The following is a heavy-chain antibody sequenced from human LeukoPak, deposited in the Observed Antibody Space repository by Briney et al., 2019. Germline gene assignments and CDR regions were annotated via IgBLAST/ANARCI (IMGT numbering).Heavy chain of an antibody. CDR1: GFTFSDYY. Sequence: PGGSLRLSCATSGFTFSDYYMSWIREAPGKGLEWVSYISGTGRTRYYADSVKGRFTISRDNAKNSRYLQMSSLQAEDTAVYFCAREQKLPAVAIDYWGQGTLVTVSS. CDR2: ISGTGRTR. J-gene: IGHJ4*02. D-gene: IGHD6-19*01. CDR3: AREQKLPAVAIDY. V-gene: IGHV3-11*01.